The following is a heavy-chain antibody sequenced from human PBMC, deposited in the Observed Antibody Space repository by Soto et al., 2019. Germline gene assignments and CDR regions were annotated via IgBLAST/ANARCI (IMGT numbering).Heavy chain of an antibody. J-gene: IGHJ6*02. V-gene: IGHV1-46*01. CDR2: INPSNGKT. CDR1: GYTLTSYF. Sequence: GATVRVSFKSSGYTLTSYFVHCVQQTPAQSLEWMGLINPSNGKTDHTEKFQGRITMTRDTSTSTVYIPLSSLKSEDTAVYFCARATLPSAIGGGSFGMDVWGQGTTVTVSS. CDR3: ARATLPSAIGGGSFGMDV. D-gene: IGHD2-21*01.